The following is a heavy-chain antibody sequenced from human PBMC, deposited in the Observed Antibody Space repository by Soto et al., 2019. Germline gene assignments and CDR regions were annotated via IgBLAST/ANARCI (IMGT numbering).Heavy chain of an antibody. J-gene: IGHJ5*02. CDR1: GFTFSSYA. Sequence: GGSLRLSCAASGFTFSSYAMHWVRQAPGKGLEWVAVISYDGSNKYYADSVKGRFTISRDNSKNTLYLQMNSLRAEDTAVYYCARDQIKYYDFWCGYWNWFDPWGQGTLVTVSS. V-gene: IGHV3-30-3*01. D-gene: IGHD3-3*01. CDR2: ISYDGSNK. CDR3: ARDQIKYYDFWCGYWNWFDP.